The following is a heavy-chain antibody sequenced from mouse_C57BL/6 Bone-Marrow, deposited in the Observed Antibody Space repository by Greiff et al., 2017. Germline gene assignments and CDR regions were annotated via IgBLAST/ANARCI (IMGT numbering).Heavy chain of an antibody. Sequence: VQLLQSGPELVKPGASVKLSCTASGYTFTSYDINWVKQRPGQGLEWIGWIYPRDGSTKYNEKFKGKATLTVDTSSSTAYMELHSLTSEDSAVLFCARAGTGYAMGYWGQGTSVTVSS. D-gene: IGHD3-3*01. V-gene: IGHV1-85*01. CDR1: GYTFTSYD. CDR2: IYPRDGST. J-gene: IGHJ4*01. CDR3: ARAGTGYAMGY.